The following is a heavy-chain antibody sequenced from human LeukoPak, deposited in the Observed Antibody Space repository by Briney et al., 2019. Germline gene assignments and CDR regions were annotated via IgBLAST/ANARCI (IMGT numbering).Heavy chain of an antibody. CDR1: GVSISSSHYY. V-gene: IGHV4-39*01. CDR2: VYYSGTT. CDR3: ARTAGYTVLTGFLYSFDS. J-gene: IGHJ4*02. Sequence: SSETLSLTCTVSGVSISSSHYYWGWVRQPPGKGLEWIGTVYYSGTTYYNPSLESRVTISVVTSQNQFSLNLGSVTAADTAVYYCARTAGYTVLTGFLYSFDSWGQGTLVTVSS. D-gene: IGHD3-9*01.